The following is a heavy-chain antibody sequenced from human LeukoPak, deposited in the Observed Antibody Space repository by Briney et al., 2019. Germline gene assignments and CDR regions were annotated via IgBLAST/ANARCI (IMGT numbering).Heavy chain of an antibody. CDR3: AKDLVTVTTGAFDY. CDR2: ISGSGGST. Sequence: GGSLRLSCAAPGFTFSSYGMSWVRQAPGKGLEWVSAISGSGGSTYYADSVKGRFTISRDNSKNTLYLQMNSLRAEDTAVYYCAKDLVTVTTGAFDYWGQGTLVTVSS. D-gene: IGHD4-17*01. J-gene: IGHJ4*02. CDR1: GFTFSSYG. V-gene: IGHV3-23*01.